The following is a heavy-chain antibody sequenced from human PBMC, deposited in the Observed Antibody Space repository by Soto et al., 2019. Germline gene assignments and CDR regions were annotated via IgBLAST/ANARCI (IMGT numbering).Heavy chain of an antibody. V-gene: IGHV4-39*01. CDR1: GGCIISSSYY. J-gene: IGHJ4*02. CDR3: ARLMMTTVSNFDY. Sequence: SGTLSLTCTVSGGCIISSSYYWGWIRQPPGKGLEWIGSIYYSGSTYYNPSLKSRVTISVDTSKNQFSLKLSSVTAADTAVYYCARLMMTTVSNFDYWGQGTLVTVSS. D-gene: IGHD4-17*01. CDR2: IYYSGST.